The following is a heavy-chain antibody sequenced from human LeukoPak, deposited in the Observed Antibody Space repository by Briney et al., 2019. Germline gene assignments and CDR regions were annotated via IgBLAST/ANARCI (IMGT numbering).Heavy chain of an antibody. CDR3: ARVESGYEFDY. CDR2: IRYDGSIK. D-gene: IGHD5-12*01. J-gene: IGHJ4*02. V-gene: IGHV3-30*02. CDR1: GFTFSSYG. Sequence: GGSLRLSCAASGFTFSSYGMHWIRQAPGKGLEWVAFIRYDGSIKYYADSVKGRFTISRDNSKDTLYLQMNSLRAEDTAVYYCARVESGYEFDYWGQGTLVTVSS.